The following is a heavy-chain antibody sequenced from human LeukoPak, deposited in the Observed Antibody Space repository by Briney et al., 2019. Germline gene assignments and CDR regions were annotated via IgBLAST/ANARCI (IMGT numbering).Heavy chain of an antibody. V-gene: IGHV3-21*01. Sequence: GGSLRLSCAASGFTFSSYTINWVRQAPGKGLEWVSSIKGRFTISRDNAKNSLYLQMNSLRAEDTAVYYCARNMVRGYEDAFDIWGQGTMVTVSS. J-gene: IGHJ3*02. CDR3: ARNMVRGYEDAFDI. CDR2: I. D-gene: IGHD3-10*01. CDR1: GFTFSSYT.